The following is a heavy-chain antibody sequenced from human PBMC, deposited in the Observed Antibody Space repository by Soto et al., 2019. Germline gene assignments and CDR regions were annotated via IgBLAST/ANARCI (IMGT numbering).Heavy chain of an antibody. CDR1: GGYISSYD. J-gene: IGHJ6*03. V-gene: IGHV4-59*01. CDR2: IYYSGST. Sequence: SETLSLTCTVAGGYISSYDWMWIRQPPGKGLEWIGNIYYSGSTNYNPSLKSRVTISVDTSKNQFSLILSSVTAADTAVYYCAGCDYYYYMDVWGKGTTVTVSS. CDR3: AGCDYYYYMDV. D-gene: IGHD2-15*01.